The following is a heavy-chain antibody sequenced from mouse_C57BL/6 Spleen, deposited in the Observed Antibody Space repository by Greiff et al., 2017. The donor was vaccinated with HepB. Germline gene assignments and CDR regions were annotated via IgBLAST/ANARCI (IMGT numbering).Heavy chain of an antibody. V-gene: IGHV1-42*01. CDR1: GYSFTGYY. CDR3: ACYDYAMDY. J-gene: IGHJ4*01. D-gene: IGHD1-1*01. Sequence: EVKLMESGPELVKPGASVKISCKASGYSFTGYYMNWVKQSPEKSLEWIGEINPSTGGTTYNQKFKAKATLTVDKSSSTAYMQLKSLTSEDSAVYYCACYDYAMDYWVQGTSVTVSS. CDR2: INPSTGGT.